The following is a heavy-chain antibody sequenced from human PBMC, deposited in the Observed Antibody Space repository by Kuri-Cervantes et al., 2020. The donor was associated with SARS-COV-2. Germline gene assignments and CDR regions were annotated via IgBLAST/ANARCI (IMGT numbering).Heavy chain of an antibody. CDR2: IYYSGST. D-gene: IGHD3-10*01. CDR1: GGSISSSSYY. J-gene: IGHJ4*02. V-gene: IGHV4-39*01. CDR3: ARHGLRYYGSGSLTTFDY. Sequence: SETLSLTCTVSGGSISSSSYYWGWIRQPPGKGLEWIGSIYYSGSTYYNPSLESRVAISVDTSKNQFSLKLSSVTAADTAVYYCARHGLRYYGSGSLTTFDYWGQGTLVTVSS.